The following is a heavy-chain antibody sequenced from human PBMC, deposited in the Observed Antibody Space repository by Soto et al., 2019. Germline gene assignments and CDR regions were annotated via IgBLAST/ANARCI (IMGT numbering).Heavy chain of an antibody. V-gene: IGHV4-59*01. J-gene: IGHJ5*02. Sequence: PSETLSLTCTVAGGSISSYYWSWIRQPPGKGLEWIGYIYYSGSTNYNPSLKSRVTISVDTSKNQFSLKLSSVTAADTAVYYCARARVLRFLEWSKRGRGNWFDPWGQGTLVTVSS. CDR2: IYYSGST. CDR1: GGSISSYY. CDR3: ARARVLRFLEWSKRGRGNWFDP. D-gene: IGHD3-3*01.